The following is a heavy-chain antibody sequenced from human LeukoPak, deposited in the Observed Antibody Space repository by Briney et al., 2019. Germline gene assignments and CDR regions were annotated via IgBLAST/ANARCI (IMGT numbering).Heavy chain of an antibody. CDR1: GGAFSSYA. V-gene: IGHV1-69*06. CDR3: ASGPLSGGSYI. Sequence: SVKVSCKASGGAFSSYAISWVRQAPGQGLEWMGGIIPIFGTANYAQKFQGRVTITADKSTSTAYMELSSLRSEDTAVYYCASGPLSGGSYIWGQGTLVTVSS. D-gene: IGHD1-26*01. CDR2: IIPIFGTA. J-gene: IGHJ4*02.